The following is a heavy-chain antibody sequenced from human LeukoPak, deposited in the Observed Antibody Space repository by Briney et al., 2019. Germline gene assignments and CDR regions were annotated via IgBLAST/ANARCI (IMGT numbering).Heavy chain of an antibody. CDR2: ISGSGGST. CDR3: AKDGKGYSGYDYRDWFDP. V-gene: IGHV3-23*01. J-gene: IGHJ5*02. D-gene: IGHD5-12*01. CDR1: GFTFSSYG. Sequence: PGASLRLSCAASGFTFSSYGMSWVRQAPGKGLEWVTAISGSGGSTYYADSVKGRFTISRDNSKNTLYLQMNSLRAEDTAVYYCAKDGKGYSGYDYRDWFDPWGQGTLVTVSS.